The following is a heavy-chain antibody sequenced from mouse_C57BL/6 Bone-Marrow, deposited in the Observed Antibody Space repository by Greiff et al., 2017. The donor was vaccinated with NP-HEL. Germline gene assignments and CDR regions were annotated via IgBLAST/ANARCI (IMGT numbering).Heavy chain of an antibody. Sequence: EVQLVESGGGLVKPGGSLKLSCAASGFTFSSYAMSWVRQTPEKRLEWVATISDGGSYTYSPDNVKGRFTISRDNAKNNLYLQMSHLKSEDTAMYYCARLLLLYFDYWGQGTTLTVSS. CDR2: ISDGGSYT. CDR1: GFTFSSYA. V-gene: IGHV5-4*01. CDR3: ARLLLLYFDY. J-gene: IGHJ2*01. D-gene: IGHD1-1*01.